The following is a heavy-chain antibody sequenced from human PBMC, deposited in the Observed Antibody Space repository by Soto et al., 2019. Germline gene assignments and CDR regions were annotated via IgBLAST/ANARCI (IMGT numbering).Heavy chain of an antibody. CDR3: AKVNRAVRGDYYFDY. D-gene: IGHD3-16*01. CDR2: ISWNSGSI. J-gene: IGHJ4*02. V-gene: IGHV3-9*01. Sequence: EVQLVESGGGLVQPGRSLRLSCAASGFTFDDYAMHWVRQAPGKGLEWVSGISWNSGSIGYADSVKGRFTISRDNAKNSLYLQMNSLRAEDTALYYCAKVNRAVRGDYYFDYWGQGTLVTVSS. CDR1: GFTFDDYA.